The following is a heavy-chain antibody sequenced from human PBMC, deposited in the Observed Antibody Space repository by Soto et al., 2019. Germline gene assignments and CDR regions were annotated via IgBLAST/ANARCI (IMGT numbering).Heavy chain of an antibody. CDR2: IIPILGIA. J-gene: IGHJ4*02. Sequence: QVQLVQSGAEVKKPGSSVKVSCKASGGTFSSYTISWVRQAPGQGLEWMGRIIPILGIANYAQKFQGRVTITEDKTTSTAYMELRSLRSEDTAVYCCARVSYGYKGDFDYWGQGNLVTVSS. D-gene: IGHD5-18*01. CDR1: GGTFSSYT. CDR3: ARVSYGYKGDFDY. V-gene: IGHV1-69*02.